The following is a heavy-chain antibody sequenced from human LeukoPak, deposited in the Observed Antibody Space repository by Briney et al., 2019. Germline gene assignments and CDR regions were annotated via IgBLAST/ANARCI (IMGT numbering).Heavy chain of an antibody. CDR3: ARRYTSGWFFDY. J-gene: IGHJ4*02. CDR1: XXSGYY. V-gene: IGHV4-38-2*01. D-gene: IGHD6-19*01. Sequence: XXSGYYWXXIRQPPGXXLXCIGSIYQSGSTYYNPSLKSRVTISLDMSKDHFSLKLSSVTAADTAVYFCARRYTSGWFFDYWGQGTLVTVSS. CDR2: IYQSGST.